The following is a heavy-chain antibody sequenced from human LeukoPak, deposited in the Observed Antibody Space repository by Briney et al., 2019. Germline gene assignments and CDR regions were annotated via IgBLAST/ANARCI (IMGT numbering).Heavy chain of an antibody. CDR1: GYTFTSYY. V-gene: IGHV1-46*01. CDR3: ARSNSSGWYSLSYYYYYMDV. J-gene: IGHJ6*03. CDR2: INPSGGST. D-gene: IGHD6-19*01. Sequence: GASVKVSCKASGYTFTSYYMHWARQAPGQGLEWMGIINPSGGSTSYAQKLQGRVTMTTDTSTSTAYMELRSLRSDDTAVYYCARSNSSGWYSLSYYYYYMDVWGKGTTVTVSS.